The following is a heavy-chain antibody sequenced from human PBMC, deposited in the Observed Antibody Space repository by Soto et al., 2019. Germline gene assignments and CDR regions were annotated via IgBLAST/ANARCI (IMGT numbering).Heavy chain of an antibody. Sequence: ESLKISCKASGYSFTDYWIGWVRQMPGKGLEWMGIIYPGDSDTKYSPSFQGQVTMSADKSISTAYLQWSSLKASDTAMYYCARLQAAAGDNDLTFDYWGQGTLVTVSS. J-gene: IGHJ4*02. D-gene: IGHD6-13*01. CDR3: ARLQAAAGDNDLTFDY. CDR1: GYSFTDYW. CDR2: IYPGDSDT. V-gene: IGHV5-51*01.